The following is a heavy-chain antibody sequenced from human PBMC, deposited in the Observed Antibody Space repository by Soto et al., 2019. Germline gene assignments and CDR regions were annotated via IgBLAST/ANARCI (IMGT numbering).Heavy chain of an antibody. CDR2: ISGSGSPI. Sequence: GGSLRLSCAASGFTFSDCNMNWVRQAPGKGLKWLSYISGSGSPIFYADSVKGRFTISRDNARNSLYLQMNSLRAEDTAVYYCARGLGSSWFFLWGQGTLVTVSS. CDR3: ARGLGSSWFFL. J-gene: IGHJ5*02. V-gene: IGHV3-48*01. D-gene: IGHD6-13*01. CDR1: GFTFSDCN.